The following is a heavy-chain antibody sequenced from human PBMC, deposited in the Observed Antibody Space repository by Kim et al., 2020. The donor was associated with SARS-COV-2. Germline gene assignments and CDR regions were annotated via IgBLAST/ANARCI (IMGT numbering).Heavy chain of an antibody. V-gene: IGHV1-69*13. D-gene: IGHD2-2*01. CDR2: IIPIFGTA. J-gene: IGHJ6*02. CDR1: GGTFSSYA. Sequence: SVKVSCKASGGTFSSYAISWVRQAPGQGLEWMGGIIPIFGTANYAQKFQGRVTITADESTSTAYMELSSLRSEDTAVYYCARPLGYCSSTSCPGDSSPYRQNYYYGMDVWGQGTTVTVSS. CDR3: ARPLGYCSSTSCPGDSSPYRQNYYYGMDV.